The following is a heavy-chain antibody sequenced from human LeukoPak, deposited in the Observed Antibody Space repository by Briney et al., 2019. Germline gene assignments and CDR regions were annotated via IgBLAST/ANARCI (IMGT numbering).Heavy chain of an antibody. V-gene: IGHV3-23*01. J-gene: IGHJ6*03. CDR3: ARGGARVMDV. CDR1: GFTFSDYG. CDR2: ISGRGGGT. Sequence: PGGSLRLSCAASGFTFSDYGMSWVRQAPGKGLEWVSTISGRGGGTYSADSVKGRFTISRDNSKNTVYLQMNSLRAEDTAVYYCARGGARVMDVWGKGTTVTVSS. D-gene: IGHD4/OR15-4a*01.